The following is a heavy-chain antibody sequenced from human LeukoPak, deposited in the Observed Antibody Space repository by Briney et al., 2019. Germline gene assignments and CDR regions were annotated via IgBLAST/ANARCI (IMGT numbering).Heavy chain of an antibody. CDR1: GGTFSSYA. J-gene: IGHJ4*02. Sequence: EASVKVSCKASGGTFSSYAISWVRQAPGQGLEWMGGIIPIFGTANYAQKFQGRVTITADESTSTAYMELSSLRSEDTAVYYCASRSGIAAAGRFDYWGQGTLVTVSS. CDR2: IIPIFGTA. V-gene: IGHV1-69*01. D-gene: IGHD6-13*01. CDR3: ASRSGIAAAGRFDY.